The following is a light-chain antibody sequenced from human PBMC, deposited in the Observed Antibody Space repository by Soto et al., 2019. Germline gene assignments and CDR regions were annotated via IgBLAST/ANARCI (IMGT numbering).Light chain of an antibody. CDR2: ATS. CDR1: QGIAPY. J-gene: IGKJ4*01. CDR3: QQYNSAPLT. Sequence: DVQMTQSPSSLSAFVGDRVTITCRASQGIAPYLAWFQQKPGKVPKLLIYATSTLQSGVPSRFSGSGSGTDFTLTINSLQPEDVETYSGQQYNSAPLTFGGGTKVEIK. V-gene: IGKV1-27*01.